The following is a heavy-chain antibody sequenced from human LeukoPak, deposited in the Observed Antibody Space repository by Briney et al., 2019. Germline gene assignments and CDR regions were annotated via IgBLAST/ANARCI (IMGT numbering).Heavy chain of an antibody. CDR2: INHSGST. D-gene: IGHD3-10*01. J-gene: IGHJ4*02. Sequence: SETLSLTCAVYGGSFSGYYWSWIRQPPGKGLEWIGEINHSGSTNYNPSLKSRVTISVDTSKNQFSLKLSSVTAADTAVYYCARVKGYYYGSGSYYNSKPFDYWGLGTLVTVSS. CDR3: ARVKGYYYGSGSYYNSKPFDY. CDR1: GGSFSGYY. V-gene: IGHV4-34*01.